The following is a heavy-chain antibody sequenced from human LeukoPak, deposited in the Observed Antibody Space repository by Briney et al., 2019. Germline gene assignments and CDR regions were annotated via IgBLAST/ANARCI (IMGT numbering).Heavy chain of an antibody. CDR1: GGSISSYY. Sequence: SETLSLTCTVSGGSISSYYWSWIRQPPGKGLERIGYIYYSGSTNYNPSLTSRVTISVDTSKNQFSLKLSSLTAPDTPVYYSAGDYSEGDYYYNYYMDVWGKGTTVTISS. CDR3: AGDYSEGDYYYNYYMDV. D-gene: IGHD3-10*01. V-gene: IGHV4-59*08. J-gene: IGHJ6*03. CDR2: IYYSGST.